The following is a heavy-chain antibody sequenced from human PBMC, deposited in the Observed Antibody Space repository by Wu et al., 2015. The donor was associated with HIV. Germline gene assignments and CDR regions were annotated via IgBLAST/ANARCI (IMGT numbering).Heavy chain of an antibody. V-gene: IGHV1-24*01. J-gene: IGHJ4*02. Sequence: QVQLVQSGAEVKKPGASVRVSCKVSGYSLTELSIHWVRQAPGKGLEWMGGFDPEEAGKIIYAQKFQGRVTMTEDTSRDTAYMALSSLKSEDTAVCYCATYMWASGYYNNWGQGTLVIVSS. CDR2: FDPEEAGKI. D-gene: IGHD3-9*01. CDR3: ATYMWASGYYNN. CDR1: GYSLTELS.